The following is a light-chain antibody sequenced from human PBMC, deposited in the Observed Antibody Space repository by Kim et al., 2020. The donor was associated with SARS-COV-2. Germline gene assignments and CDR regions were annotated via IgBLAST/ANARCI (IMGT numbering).Light chain of an antibody. CDR1: QSVGSY. CDR2: DAS. Sequence: LSPGERATLSCRASQSVGSYLAWYQQKPGQAPRLLNYDASNRATDIPARFSGSGSGTDFTLTISSLEPEDFAVYYCQQRIHWPLTFGGGTKVDIK. J-gene: IGKJ4*01. V-gene: IGKV3-11*01. CDR3: QQRIHWPLT.